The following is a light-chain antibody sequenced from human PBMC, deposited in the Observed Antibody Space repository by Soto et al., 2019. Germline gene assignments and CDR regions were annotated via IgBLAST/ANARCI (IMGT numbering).Light chain of an antibody. CDR2: DAS. CDR1: QSISGW. Sequence: DLEMTQSPSTLSASVGDRVTITCRASQSISGWLAWYQQKPGKAPKLLMYDASDLESGVPSRFSGSGSGTEFSLTISSLQPDDFAVYYCQQYNAMTWTFGQGTKVEIK. V-gene: IGKV1-5*01. J-gene: IGKJ1*01. CDR3: QQYNAMTWT.